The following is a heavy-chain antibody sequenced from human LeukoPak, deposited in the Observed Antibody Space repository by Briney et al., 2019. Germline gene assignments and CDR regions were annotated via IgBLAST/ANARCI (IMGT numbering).Heavy chain of an antibody. CDR1: GYSISSGYY. D-gene: IGHD3-16*02. CDR3: ARDGRRLGELSLGTNY. CDR2: IYHSGST. J-gene: IGHJ4*02. V-gene: IGHV4-38-2*02. Sequence: PSETLSLTCTVSGYSISSGYYWGWIRQPPGKGLEWIGSIYHSGSTYYNPSLKSRVTISVDTSKNQFSLKLSSVTAADTAVYYCARDGRRLGELSLGTNYWGQGTLVTVSS.